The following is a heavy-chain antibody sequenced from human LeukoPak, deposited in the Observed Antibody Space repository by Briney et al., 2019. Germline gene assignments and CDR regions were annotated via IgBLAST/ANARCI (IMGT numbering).Heavy chain of an antibody. D-gene: IGHD3-22*01. Sequence: QPGGSLRLSCPVSGFTFSSYAMSWVRQGPGRGLEWLSVISTSGESAYYADSVEGRFTISRDNSKNTLYLQMNSLRAEDTAVYYCAKDRGSGYHYFDYWGQGTLVTVSS. CDR2: ISTSGESA. CDR3: AKDRGSGYHYFDY. V-gene: IGHV3-23*01. J-gene: IGHJ4*02. CDR1: GFTFSSYA.